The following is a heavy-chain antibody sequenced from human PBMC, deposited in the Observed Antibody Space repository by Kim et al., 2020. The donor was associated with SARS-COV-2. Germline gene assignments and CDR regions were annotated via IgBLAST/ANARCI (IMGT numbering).Heavy chain of an antibody. D-gene: IGHD6-13*01. Sequence: ASVKVSCKASGYTFTVYYIHWVRQAPGQGLEWMGWINPNSGGTNYAQKFQGWVTMTSDTSISTAYMEVSRLRSDDTAVYYCARESGHSSSWSSGNYYYGMDVWGQGTTVTVSS. V-gene: IGHV1-2*04. J-gene: IGHJ6*02. CDR3: ARESGHSSSWSSGNYYYGMDV. CDR2: INPNSGGT. CDR1: GYTFTVYY.